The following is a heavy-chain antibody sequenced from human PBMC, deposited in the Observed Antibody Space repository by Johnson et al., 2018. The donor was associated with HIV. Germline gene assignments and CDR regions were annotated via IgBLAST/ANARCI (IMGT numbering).Heavy chain of an antibody. Sequence: QVLLVESGGGLIQPGGSLRLSCAASGFSFSSYDMHWVRQAPGKGLEWVAVISYDGNNIYYSDYVKGRFTISRDNSKNTLYLQMDALRPGDTGIYYCARVHIAARWSNAFDFWGQGTMVTVSS. CDR1: GFSFSSYD. CDR3: ARVHIAARWSNAFDF. J-gene: IGHJ3*01. CDR2: ISYDGNNI. V-gene: IGHV3-30*03. D-gene: IGHD6-6*01.